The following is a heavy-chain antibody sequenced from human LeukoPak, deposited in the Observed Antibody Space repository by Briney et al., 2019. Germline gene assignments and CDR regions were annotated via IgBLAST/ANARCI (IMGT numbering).Heavy chain of an antibody. D-gene: IGHD5-18*01. V-gene: IGHV4-39*07. J-gene: IGHJ3*02. CDR3: ARGTWIQLWFEGKAHDAFDI. CDR2: IYYSGTT. Sequence: PSETLSLTCTVSGGSITSSSYYCGWIRQPPGKGLEWIGTIYYSGTTYYNPSLKSRVTMSVDTSKNQFSLKLSSVTAADTAVYYCARGTWIQLWFEGKAHDAFDIWGQGTMVTVSS. CDR1: GGSITSSSYY.